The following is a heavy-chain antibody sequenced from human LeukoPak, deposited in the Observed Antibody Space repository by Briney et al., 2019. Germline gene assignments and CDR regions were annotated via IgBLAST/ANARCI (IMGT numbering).Heavy chain of an antibody. V-gene: IGHV3-30*03. J-gene: IGHJ4*02. CDR3: ARDLAFGGALGY. CDR2: ISYDGSNK. D-gene: IGHD3-16*01. Sequence: GGSLRLSCAASGFTFSSYSMNWVRQAPGKGLEWVAVISYDGSNKYYADSVKGRFTISRDNSKNTLYLQMNSLRAEDTAVYYCARDLAFGGALGYWGQGTLVTVSS. CDR1: GFTFSSYS.